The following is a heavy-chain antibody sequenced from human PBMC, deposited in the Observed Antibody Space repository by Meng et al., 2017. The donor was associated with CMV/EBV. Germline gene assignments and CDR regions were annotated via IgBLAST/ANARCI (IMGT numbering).Heavy chain of an antibody. J-gene: IGHJ4*02. D-gene: IGHD1-1*01. Sequence: VRLQQSGPGLVRPSEPFSLPCRVSGVSIRTNYWCWVRQPPGKGLEWIASIHYTGRADYSPSLKSRLTISVDTSDSQLSLKLSSVTPADTAMYYCAERGGGYWGQGILVTVSS. CDR2: IHYTGRA. V-gene: IGHV4-59*01. CDR3: AERGGGY. CDR1: GVSIRTNY.